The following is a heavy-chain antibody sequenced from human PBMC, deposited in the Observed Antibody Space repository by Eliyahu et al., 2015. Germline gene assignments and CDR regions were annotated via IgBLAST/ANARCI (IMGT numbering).Heavy chain of an antibody. J-gene: IGHJ4*02. V-gene: IGHV3-30*18. CDR3: AKGGGGDGMTYFDY. D-gene: IGHD2-21*02. Sequence: QVQLVESGGGXVQPGRSLRLXCAAXGXPXSRYGMHWVRQAPGKGLEWVAVISYDGSNKYYADSVKGRFTISRDSSKNTLYLQMNSLRAEDTAVYYCAKGGGGDGMTYFDYWGQGSLVTVSS. CDR1: GXPXSRYG. CDR2: ISYDGSNK.